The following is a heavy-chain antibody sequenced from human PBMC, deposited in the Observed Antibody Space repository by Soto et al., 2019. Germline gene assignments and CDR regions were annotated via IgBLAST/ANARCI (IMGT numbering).Heavy chain of an antibody. J-gene: IGHJ1*01. Sequence: QVQLVQSGAEVKKPGASVKVSCKASDYTFTSYGISWVRQAPGQGLEWMGWISAYNGNTNYAQNFQGRVTMTTDTSTSTGHMELRSLRSDDTAVYYCARVGAIEPQYFQHWGQGTLVTVSS. CDR1: DYTFTSYG. D-gene: IGHD2-2*02. CDR3: ARVGAIEPQYFQH. V-gene: IGHV1-18*01. CDR2: ISAYNGNT.